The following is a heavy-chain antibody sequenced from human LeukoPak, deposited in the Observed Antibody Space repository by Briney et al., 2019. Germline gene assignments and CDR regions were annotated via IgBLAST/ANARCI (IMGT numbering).Heavy chain of an antibody. D-gene: IGHD6-13*01. Sequence: GESLKISYKGSGYRFTSYWIGWVRQMPGKGLEWMGIIYPADSDTRYSPSFQAQVTTQADTSITTAYLHSSSQKPSDTATYYCPRVERDSSSWYVYWGQGTLVTVSS. CDR1: GYRFTSYW. J-gene: IGHJ4*02. V-gene: IGHV5-51*01. CDR3: PRVERDSSSWYVY. CDR2: IYPADSDT.